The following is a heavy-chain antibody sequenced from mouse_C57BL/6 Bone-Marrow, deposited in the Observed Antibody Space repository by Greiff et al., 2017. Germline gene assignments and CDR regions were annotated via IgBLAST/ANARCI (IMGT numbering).Heavy chain of an antibody. CDR2: IDPENGDT. D-gene: IGHD1-1*01. CDR1: GFNIKDDY. V-gene: IGHV14-4*01. Sequence: EVQLQQSGAELVRPGASVTLSCTASGFNIKDDYMHWVKQRPEQGLEWIGWIDPENGDTEYASKFQGKATITADTSSNTAYLQLSSLTSEDTAVYYCTTGSSYTWFAYWGQGTLVTVSA. J-gene: IGHJ3*01. CDR3: TTGSSYTWFAY.